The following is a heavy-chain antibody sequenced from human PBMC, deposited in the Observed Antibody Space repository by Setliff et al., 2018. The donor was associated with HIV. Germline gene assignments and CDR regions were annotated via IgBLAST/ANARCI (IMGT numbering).Heavy chain of an antibody. CDR1: GFTFDDYG. V-gene: IGHV3-20*04. D-gene: IGHD3-16*01. J-gene: IGHJ6*03. CDR2: INWNGGGT. CDR3: ARGPLWYYYYMDV. Sequence: GSLRLSCAASGFTFDDYGMTWVRQAPGKGLEWVSGINWNGGGTGYADSVKGRFTVSRDNAKNSLYLQMNSLRAEDTALYYCARGPLWYYYYMDVWGKGTTVTVSS.